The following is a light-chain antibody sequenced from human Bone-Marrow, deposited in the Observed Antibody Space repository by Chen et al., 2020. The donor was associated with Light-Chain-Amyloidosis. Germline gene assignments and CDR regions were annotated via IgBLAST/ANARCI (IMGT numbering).Light chain of an antibody. CDR1: NIGSTS. V-gene: IGLV3-21*02. Sequence: SYVLTQPSSVSVAPGQTATIACGGNNIGSTSVHWYQQTPGQAPLLVVYDDSDRPSGIPERLSGSNSGTTASLTISRVEAGDEAGSYCQVWDRSSDRPVFGGGTKLTVL. CDR2: DDS. CDR3: QVWDRSSDRPV. J-gene: IGLJ3*02.